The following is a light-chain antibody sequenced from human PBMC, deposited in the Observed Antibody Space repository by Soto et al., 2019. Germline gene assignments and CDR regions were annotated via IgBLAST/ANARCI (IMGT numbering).Light chain of an antibody. V-gene: IGKV3-15*01. CDR3: QQFNNWPPLT. CDR1: QFVSTN. Sequence: EVVMTQSPATLSVSPGERVTLSCRASQFVSTNLAWYQQKPGQAPRLLIYSASTRATGIPARFSGSGSGTVFTLTISSLQSEDFGVYYCQQFNNWPPLTFGGGTKVEIK. J-gene: IGKJ4*01. CDR2: SAS.